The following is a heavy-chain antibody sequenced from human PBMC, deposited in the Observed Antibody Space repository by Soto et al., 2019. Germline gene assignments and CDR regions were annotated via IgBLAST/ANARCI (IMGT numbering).Heavy chain of an antibody. CDR1: GFTFSSYA. CDR3: ARLAYCGGDCYPAAFDI. J-gene: IGHJ3*02. Sequence: GGSLRLSCAASGFTFSSYAMHWVRQAPGKGLEWVAVISYDGSNKYYADSVKGRFTISRDNSKNTLYLQMNSLRAEDTAMYYCARLAYCGGDCYPAAFDIWGQGTMVTVSS. V-gene: IGHV3-30-3*01. D-gene: IGHD2-21*02. CDR2: ISYDGSNK.